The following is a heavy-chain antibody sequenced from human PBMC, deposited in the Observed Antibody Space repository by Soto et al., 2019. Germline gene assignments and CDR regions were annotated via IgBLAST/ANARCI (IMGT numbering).Heavy chain of an antibody. V-gene: IGHV3-53*01. CDR3: ARVDYGDYGWSFDL. J-gene: IGHJ2*01. CDR2: IYGGGAT. D-gene: IGHD4-17*01. Sequence: EVQLVESGGNLIQPGGSLRLSCAASGFTVTNKYMTWVRQAPGKGLEWVSLIYGGGATSYADSVKGRFTISRDNSKDILYLQVNSLRAEDTAVYYCARVDYGDYGWSFDLWGRGTLVTVSS. CDR1: GFTVTNKY.